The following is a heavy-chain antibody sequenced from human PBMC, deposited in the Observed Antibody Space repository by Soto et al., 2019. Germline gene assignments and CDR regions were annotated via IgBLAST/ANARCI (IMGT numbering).Heavy chain of an antibody. Sequence: EVQLVESGGGLGQPGRSLRLSCAASGFIFDDYAMHWVRQAPGKGLEWVSGISWQSGSIRYADSVKGRFTISRDNAKNSLYLQMNSLRVEDTALYYCAKDMFSSSSAATFDYWGQGILVTVSS. J-gene: IGHJ4*02. V-gene: IGHV3-9*01. CDR3: AKDMFSSSSAATFDY. CDR1: GFIFDDYA. CDR2: ISWQSGSI. D-gene: IGHD6-6*01.